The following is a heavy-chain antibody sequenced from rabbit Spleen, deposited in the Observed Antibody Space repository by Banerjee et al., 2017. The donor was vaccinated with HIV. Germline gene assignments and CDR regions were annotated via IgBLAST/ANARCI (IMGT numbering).Heavy chain of an antibody. CDR3: ARETSGGWGVLLYYFNL. J-gene: IGHJ4*01. D-gene: IGHD4-1*01. CDR1: GFSYSDKAV. Sequence: QEQLVESGGGLVKPEGSLKLSCTASGFSYSDKAVMCWVRQAPGKGLDWIACINAITGKAVYATWAKGRFTFSKTSSTTVTLQMTSLTAADTATYFCARETSGGWGVLLYYFNLLGQGTLVTVS. CDR2: INAITGKA. V-gene: IGHV1S45*01.